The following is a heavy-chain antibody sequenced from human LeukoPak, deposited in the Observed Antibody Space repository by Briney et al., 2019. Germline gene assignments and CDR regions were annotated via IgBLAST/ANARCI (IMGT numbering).Heavy chain of an antibody. CDR3: ASSLDSSGEVFPPNWFDP. Sequence: ASVKVSCKASGGTFSNYGFSWVRLAPGQGLEWMGGIIPILGRTNYGQRFQGGVTITTDESTSTAYMELSSLTSDDTAVYYCASSLDSSGEVFPPNWFDPWGQGTLVTVTS. CDR1: GGTFSNYG. J-gene: IGHJ5*02. CDR2: IIPILGRT. V-gene: IGHV1-69*05. D-gene: IGHD3-10*01.